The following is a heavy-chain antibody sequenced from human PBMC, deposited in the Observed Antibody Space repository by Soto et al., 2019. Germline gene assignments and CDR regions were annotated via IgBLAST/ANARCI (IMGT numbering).Heavy chain of an antibody. CDR2: IYYGGST. CDR1: GGSISSYY. Sequence: SETLSLTCTVSGGSISSYYWSWIRQPPGKGLEWIGYIYYGGSTNYSPSLKSRVTISVDTSKNQFSLKLSSVTAADTAVYYCARGRGYYGSGSYYNVFDYWGQGTLVTVSS. CDR3: ARGRGYYGSGSYYNVFDY. D-gene: IGHD3-10*01. V-gene: IGHV4-59*01. J-gene: IGHJ4*02.